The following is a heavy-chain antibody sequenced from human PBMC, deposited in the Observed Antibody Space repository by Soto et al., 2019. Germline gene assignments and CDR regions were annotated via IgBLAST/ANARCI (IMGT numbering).Heavy chain of an antibody. CDR3: LRAAEVG. D-gene: IGHD1-26*01. CDR1: AFTSSSNW. Sequence: EVHLVDSGGNLVQPGGSLRLSCAASAFTSSSNWMHWVRQAPGKGLVWVSRIHMDGSITDYADSVKGRFTTSRDNAKSTLYLQINSLSTYYTAVYYCLRAAEVGRGQGPLVTFSS. CDR2: IHMDGSIT. V-gene: IGHV3-74*01. J-gene: IGHJ4*02.